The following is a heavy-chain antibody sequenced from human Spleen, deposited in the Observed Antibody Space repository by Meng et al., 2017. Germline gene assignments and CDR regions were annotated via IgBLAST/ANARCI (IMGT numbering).Heavy chain of an antibody. D-gene: IGHD2-2*01. CDR2: INGVFGTK. V-gene: IGHV1-69*05. Sequence: HVQRVQCGAEVIKPRSWVEVSCKVYGGIFSKSVIVWVRQAPGQGLEWLGGINGVFGTKDFAPKFRDRVTITTDEATTKVYMELTGLKAEETDMYYCARKAGNCISTTCYSLDYWGQGTLVTVSS. J-gene: IGHJ4*02. CDR1: GGIFSKSV. CDR3: ARKAGNCISTTCYSLDY.